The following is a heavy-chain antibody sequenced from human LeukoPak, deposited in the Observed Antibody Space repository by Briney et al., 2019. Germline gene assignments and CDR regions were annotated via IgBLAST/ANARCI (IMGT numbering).Heavy chain of an antibody. CDR2: ISGRGGST. V-gene: IGHV3-23*01. D-gene: IGHD3-22*01. J-gene: IGHJ6*03. Sequence: GGSLRLSCAASGFTFSSYAMSWVRQAPGKGLEWVSSISGRGGSTYYADSVKGRFTISRDNSKNTLYLQMNSLRAEDTAVYYCAKAEHQYYYDSSGRGYYYYMDVWGKGTTVTVSS. CDR1: GFTFSSYA. CDR3: AKAEHQYYYDSSGRGYYYYMDV.